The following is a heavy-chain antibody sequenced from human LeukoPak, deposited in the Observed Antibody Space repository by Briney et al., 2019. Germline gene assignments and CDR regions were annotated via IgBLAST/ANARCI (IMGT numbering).Heavy chain of an antibody. CDR1: GYSSTDYY. CDR3: ARADRLHGGPYLIGP. J-gene: IGHJ5*02. CDR2: INPNSGGT. D-gene: IGHD2-21*01. Sequence: ASVKVSCKTSGYSSTDYYMHWVRQAPGQGLEWMGWINPNSGGTSSAQKFQGRVTMTRDTSITTVYMEVSWLTSDDTAIYYCARADRLHGGPYLIGPWGQGTLVTVSS. V-gene: IGHV1-2*02.